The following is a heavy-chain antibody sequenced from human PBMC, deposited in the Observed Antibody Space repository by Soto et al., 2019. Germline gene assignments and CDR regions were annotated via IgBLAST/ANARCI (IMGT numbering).Heavy chain of an antibody. Sequence: GGSLRLSCAASGFTFSSYAMSWVRQAPGKGLEWVSAISGSGGSTYYADSVKGRFTISRDNSKNTLYLQMNSLRAEDTAVYYCAKDLYGDYGTGYYFDYWGQGTLVTVSS. CDR3: AKDLYGDYGTGYYFDY. CDR1: GFTFSSYA. J-gene: IGHJ4*02. V-gene: IGHV3-23*01. CDR2: ISGSGGST. D-gene: IGHD4-17*01.